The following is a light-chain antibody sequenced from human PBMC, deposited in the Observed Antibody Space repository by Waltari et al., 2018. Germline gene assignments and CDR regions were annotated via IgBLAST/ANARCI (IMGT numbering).Light chain of an antibody. CDR1: SRDVGGYNY. J-gene: IGLJ3*02. CDR2: DVS. Sequence: QSALTQPASVSGSPGQSITISCTGTSRDVGGYNYVSWYQQHPGKAPKLMIYDVSTRPSGVSNRFSGSKSGNTASLTISGLQAEDEADYYCSSYTSSSTLWVFGGGTKLTVL. CDR3: SSYTSSSTLWV. V-gene: IGLV2-14*03.